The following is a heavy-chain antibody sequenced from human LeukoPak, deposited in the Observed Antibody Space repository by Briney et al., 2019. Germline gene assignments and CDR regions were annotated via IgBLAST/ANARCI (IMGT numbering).Heavy chain of an antibody. D-gene: IGHD2-2*02. CDR3: ARGYCSGTSCYMFAS. J-gene: IGHJ4*02. V-gene: IGHV3-21*01. Sequence: GGSLRLSCAGSGFNFIDNSMHWVRQAPGKGLEGVSSISSSNTYIYYRDSVKGRFTISRDNAKNSLFLQMNSLRAEDTAVYYCARGYCSGTSCYMFASWGQGTRVTVSS. CDR1: GFNFIDNS. CDR2: ISSSNTYI.